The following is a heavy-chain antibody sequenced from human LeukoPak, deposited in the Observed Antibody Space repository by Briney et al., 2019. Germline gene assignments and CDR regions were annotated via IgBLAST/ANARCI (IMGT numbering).Heavy chain of an antibody. V-gene: IGHV3-74*01. CDR1: GFTFSNYW. CDR3: ARVTYSSGWYDY. J-gene: IGHJ4*02. CDR2: INSDGSST. Sequence: GGSLRLSCAASGFTFSNYWMHWVRQAPGKGLVWVSRINSDGSSTSYADSEKGRFTISRDNAKNTLYLQMNSVRDEDTAVYYCARVTYSSGWYDYWGQGTLVTVSS. D-gene: IGHD6-19*01.